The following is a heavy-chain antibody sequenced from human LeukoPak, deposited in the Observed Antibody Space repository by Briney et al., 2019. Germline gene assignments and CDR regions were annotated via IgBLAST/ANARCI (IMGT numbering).Heavy chain of an antibody. D-gene: IGHD6-13*01. CDR3: ARDINRAAAGTPWFDP. V-gene: IGHV3-21*01. CDR2: ISSSSSYI. CDR1: GFIFSCYA. J-gene: IGHJ5*02. Sequence: PGGSLRLSCAASGFIFSCYAFNWVRQAPGKGLEWVSSISSSSSYIYYADSVKGRFTISRDNAKNSLYLQMNSLRAEDTAVYYCARDINRAAAGTPWFDPWGQGTLVTVSS.